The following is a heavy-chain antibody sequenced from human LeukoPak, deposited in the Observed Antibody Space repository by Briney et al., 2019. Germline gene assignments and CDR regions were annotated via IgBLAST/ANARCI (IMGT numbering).Heavy chain of an antibody. V-gene: IGHV3-21*01. Sequence: GGSLRLSCAASGFTFSSYSMNWVRQAPGKGLEWVSSISSSSSYIYYADSVKGRFTISRDNAKNSLYLQMNSLRAEGTAVYYCARDLSGYSYGPYYYYMDVWGKGTTVTVSS. CDR1: GFTFSSYS. D-gene: IGHD5-18*01. CDR2: ISSSSSYI. J-gene: IGHJ6*03. CDR3: ARDLSGYSYGPYYYYMDV.